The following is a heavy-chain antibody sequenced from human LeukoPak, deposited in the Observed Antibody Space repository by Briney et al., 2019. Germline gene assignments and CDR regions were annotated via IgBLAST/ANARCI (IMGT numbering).Heavy chain of an antibody. CDR2: ITPIYGTA. Sequence: ASVKVSCKASGGTFSTYAISWVRHAPGQGLEWMGGITPIYGTANYAQKSQGRVTVTADKSTSTAYMDLSSLRFEDTAVYYCARSIERSRGSYYYMDVWGKGTTVSVSS. J-gene: IGHJ6*03. CDR1: GGTFSTYA. CDR3: ARSIERSRGSYYYMDV. D-gene: IGHD2-21*01. V-gene: IGHV1-69*06.